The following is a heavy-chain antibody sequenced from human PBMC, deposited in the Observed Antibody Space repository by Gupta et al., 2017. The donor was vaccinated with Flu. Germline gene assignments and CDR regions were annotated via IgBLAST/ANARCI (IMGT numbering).Heavy chain of an antibody. CDR2: IKSKTDGGTT. J-gene: IGHJ6*02. V-gene: IGHV3-15*01. CDR3: TTGYRGGCGGDCYSG. CDR1: GFTFSNAW. D-gene: IGHD2-21*02. Sequence: EVQLVESGGGLVKPGGSLRLSCAASGFTFSNAWMSWVRQAPGKGLEWVGRIKSKTDGGTTDYAAPVKGRFTISRDDSKNTLYLQMNSLKTEDTAVYYRTTGYRGGCGGDCYSGWGQGTTVTVSS.